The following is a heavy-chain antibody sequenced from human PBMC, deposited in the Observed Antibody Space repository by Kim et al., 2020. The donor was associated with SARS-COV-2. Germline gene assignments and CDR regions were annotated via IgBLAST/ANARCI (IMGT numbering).Heavy chain of an antibody. CDR3: AKDSEEGVGATIDFQH. V-gene: IGHV3-43*01. J-gene: IGHJ1*01. D-gene: IGHD1-26*01. Sequence: SVKGRVTIPRDNSKHSLYLQMNSLRTEDTALYYCAKDSEEGVGATIDFQHWGQGTLVTVSS.